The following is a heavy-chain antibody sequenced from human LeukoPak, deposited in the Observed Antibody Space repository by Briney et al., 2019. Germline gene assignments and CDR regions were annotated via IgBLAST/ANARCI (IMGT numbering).Heavy chain of an antibody. J-gene: IGHJ4*02. CDR3: ANPRIGY. D-gene: IGHD2-15*01. Sequence: GGSLRLSCAASGFTFSSYWMSWVRQAPGKGLEWVSVIYGGGGSTYYADSVKGRFTISRDNSKNTLYLQMNSLRAEDTAVYYCANPRIGYWGQGTLVTVSS. CDR1: GFTFSSYW. V-gene: IGHV3-23*01. CDR2: IYGGGGST.